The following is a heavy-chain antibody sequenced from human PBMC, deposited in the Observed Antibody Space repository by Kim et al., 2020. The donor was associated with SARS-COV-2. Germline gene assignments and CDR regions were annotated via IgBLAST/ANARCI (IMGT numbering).Heavy chain of an antibody. V-gene: IGHV3-21*01. J-gene: IGHJ6*03. CDR2: ISSSSSYI. CDR1: GFTFSSYS. D-gene: IGHD3-3*01. CDR3: ARETRSITIFGVVTNPNYYYYMDV. Sequence: GGSLRLSCAASGFTFSSYSMNWVRQAPGKGLEWVSSISSSSSYIYYADSVKGRFTISRDNAKNSLYLQMNSLRAEDTAVYYCARETRSITIFGVVTNPNYYYYMDVWGKGTTVTVSS.